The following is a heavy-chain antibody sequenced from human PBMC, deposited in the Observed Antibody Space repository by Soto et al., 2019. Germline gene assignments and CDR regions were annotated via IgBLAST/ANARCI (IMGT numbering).Heavy chain of an antibody. J-gene: IGHJ4*02. CDR1: GFTVSSNY. CDR2: IYSGGST. Sequence: GGSLRLSCAASGFTVSSNYMSWVRQAPGKGLEWVSVIYSGGSTYYADSVKGRFTISRDNSKNTLYLQMNSLRAEDTAVYYCARAGLGERGYSGYDDAPFGYWGQGTLVTVSS. D-gene: IGHD5-12*01. CDR3: ARAGLGERGYSGYDDAPFGY. V-gene: IGHV3-66*01.